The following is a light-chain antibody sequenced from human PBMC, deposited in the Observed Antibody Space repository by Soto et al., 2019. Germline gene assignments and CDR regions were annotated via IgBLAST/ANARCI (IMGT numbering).Light chain of an antibody. CDR2: GAT. V-gene: IGKV1-39*01. CDR1: QTITTY. Sequence: DIQMTQSPSSLSASVGDRVTITVRASQTITTYLNWYQQRPGKAPKLLICGATALQGGVPSRFSGSGSGTDFTLTINSLQPEDFATYHCQQAYNTPLTFGGGTKVDI. J-gene: IGKJ4*01. CDR3: QQAYNTPLT.